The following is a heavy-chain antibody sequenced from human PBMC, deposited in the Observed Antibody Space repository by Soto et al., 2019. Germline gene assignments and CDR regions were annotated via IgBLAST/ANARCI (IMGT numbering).Heavy chain of an antibody. CDR1: GYTFTSYA. CDR2: INAGNGNT. Sequence: ASVKVSCKASGYTFTSYATHWVRQAPGQRLEWMGWINAGNGNTKYSQKFQGRVTITRDTSASTAYMELSSLRSEDTAVYYCARGALGYYDSSGYYTRWGQGTLVTVSS. V-gene: IGHV1-3*01. J-gene: IGHJ4*02. CDR3: ARGALGYYDSSGYYTR. D-gene: IGHD3-22*01.